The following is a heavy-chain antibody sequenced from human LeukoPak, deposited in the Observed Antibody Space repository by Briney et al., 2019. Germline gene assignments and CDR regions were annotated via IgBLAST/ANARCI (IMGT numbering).Heavy chain of an antibody. D-gene: IGHD3-10*01. Sequence: GGSLRLSCAASGFTFSSYWMSWVRQAPGKGLEWVAKIKQDGSEEYYVDSVKGRFTISRDNAKNSLYLQMNSLRAEDTAVYYCARKGSGVLLWFGELLLGAFDIWGQGTMVTVSS. V-gene: IGHV3-7*01. CDR2: IKQDGSEE. J-gene: IGHJ3*02. CDR1: GFTFSSYW. CDR3: ARKGSGVLLWFGELLLGAFDI.